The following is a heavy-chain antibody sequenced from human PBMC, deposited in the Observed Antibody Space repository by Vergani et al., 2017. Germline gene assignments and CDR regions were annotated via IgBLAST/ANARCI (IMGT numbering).Heavy chain of an antibody. CDR2: IIPIFGTA. V-gene: IGHV1-69*18. CDR3: ARETDTGSSVSYNYYAMDV. Sequence: QVQLVQSGAEVKKPGSSVKVSCKASGGTFSNYAISWVRQAPGQGLEWMGRIIPIFGTANYAQKFQGRVTITADESTSTAYMELSSLRSEDTAVYYCARETDTGSSVSYNYYAMDVWGQGTTVSVSS. J-gene: IGHJ6*02. CDR1: GGTFSNYA. D-gene: IGHD3-9*01.